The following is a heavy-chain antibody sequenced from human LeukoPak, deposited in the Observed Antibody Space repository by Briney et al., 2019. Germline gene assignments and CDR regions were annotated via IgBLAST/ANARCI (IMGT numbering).Heavy chain of an antibody. J-gene: IGHJ6*03. CDR1: GGSISSGDYY. Sequence: SETLSLTCTVSGGSISSGDYYWSWIRQPPGKGLEWIGYIYYSGSTYYNPSLKSRVTISADKSKNQVSLRLTSVTAADTAVYYCARLSVIVGAALEYYYYYMDVWGQGTTVTVSS. V-gene: IGHV4-30-4*01. D-gene: IGHD1-26*01. CDR3: ARLSVIVGAALEYYYYYMDV. CDR2: IYYSGST.